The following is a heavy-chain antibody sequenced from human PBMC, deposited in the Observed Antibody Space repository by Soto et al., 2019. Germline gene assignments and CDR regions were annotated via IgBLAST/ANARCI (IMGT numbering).Heavy chain of an antibody. Sequence: PSETLSLTCTASGGSMRNYVWTWIRQPPGKGLEWIGYIHYSGTTSFFPSYNPSLRSRVTISEDTSKNQFPLKLLSVTTADTAVYFCAAGEASSRNLAPYYLDFWGQGTLVTVSS. V-gene: IGHV4-59*01. D-gene: IGHD6-13*01. CDR2: IHYSGTT. J-gene: IGHJ4*02. CDR1: GGSMRNYV. CDR3: AAGEASSRNLAPYYLDF.